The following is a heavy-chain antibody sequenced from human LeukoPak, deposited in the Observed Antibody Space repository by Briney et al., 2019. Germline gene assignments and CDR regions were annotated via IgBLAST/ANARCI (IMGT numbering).Heavy chain of an antibody. CDR3: AKDLHLGRRGYCSSTSCYAPFDY. J-gene: IGHJ4*02. D-gene: IGHD2-2*01. V-gene: IGHV3-23*01. CDR1: GFTFSSYS. Sequence: KAGGSLRLSCAASGFTFSSYSMNWVRQAPGKGLEWVSAISGSGGSTYYADSVKGRFTISRDNSKNTLYLQMNSLRAEDTAVYYCAKDLHLGRRGYCSSTSCYAPFDYWGQGTLVTVSS. CDR2: ISGSGGST.